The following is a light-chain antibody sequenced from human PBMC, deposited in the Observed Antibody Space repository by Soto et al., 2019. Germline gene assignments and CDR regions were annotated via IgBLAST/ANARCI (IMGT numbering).Light chain of an antibody. CDR1: QSVSSSY. CDR2: GAS. CDR3: QQYGSSPST. J-gene: IGKJ1*01. V-gene: IGKV3-20*01. Sequence: EIVLTQSPGTLSLSPCERSTLSCRASQSVSSSYLAWYQQKPGQAPRLLIYGASSRATGIPDRFSGSGSGTDFTLTISRLEPEDFAVYYCQQYGSSPSTFGQGTKVDIK.